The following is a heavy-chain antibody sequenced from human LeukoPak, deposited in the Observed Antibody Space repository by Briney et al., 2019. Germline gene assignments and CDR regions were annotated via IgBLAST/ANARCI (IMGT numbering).Heavy chain of an antibody. V-gene: IGHV3-30*02. J-gene: IGHJ4*02. CDR2: IRFDGSNY. Sequence: GGSLRLSCAASGFTFSSYGMHWVRQAPGKGLEWVAFIRFDGSNYYYGDSVKGRFTISRDNSKNTLYLQMNSLRNEDTAVYFCAKDLSGGYHSYYYDFWGQGTPVTVSS. CDR3: AKDLSGGYHSYYYDF. D-gene: IGHD5-18*01. CDR1: GFTFSSYG.